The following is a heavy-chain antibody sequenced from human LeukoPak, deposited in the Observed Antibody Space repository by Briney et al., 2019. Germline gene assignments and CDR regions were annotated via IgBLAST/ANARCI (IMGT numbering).Heavy chain of an antibody. CDR2: INPNSGGT. Sequence: ASVKVSCKASGYTFTGYYMHWVRQAPGQGLEWMGRINPNSGGTNYAQKFQGRVTMTRDTSISTAYMELSRLRSDDTAVYYCARHDYGDQSAYGYWGQGTLVTVSS. CDR1: GYTFTGYY. J-gene: IGHJ4*02. V-gene: IGHV1-2*06. D-gene: IGHD4-17*01. CDR3: ARHDYGDQSAYGY.